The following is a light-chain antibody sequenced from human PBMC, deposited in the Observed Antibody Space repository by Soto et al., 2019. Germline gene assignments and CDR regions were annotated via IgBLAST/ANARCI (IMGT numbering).Light chain of an antibody. CDR1: QRLSSNF. Sequence: STSDLCLSRGERASLSCRARQRLSSNFLAWYQQKPGQPPRLLIYDSSTRATGFPDRFSGSGSGTDFTLTISSLEPEDFAVYYCQQYYNWPLWTFGQGTKVDI. J-gene: IGKJ1*01. CDR2: DSS. CDR3: QQYYNWPLWT. V-gene: IGKV3-20*01.